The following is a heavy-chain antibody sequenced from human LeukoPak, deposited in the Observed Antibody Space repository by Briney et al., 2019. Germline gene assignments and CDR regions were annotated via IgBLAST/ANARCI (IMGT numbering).Heavy chain of an antibody. J-gene: IGHJ4*02. D-gene: IGHD1-26*01. Sequence: GGSLRLSCAASGFTFSSYAMHWVRQAPGKGLEWVAVISYDGSNKYYADSVKGRFTISRDNPKNTLYLQMNSLRAEDTAVYYCHLGATNGFDYWGQGTLVTVSS. CDR2: ISYDGSNK. CDR1: GFTFSSYA. V-gene: IGHV3-30-3*01. CDR3: HLGATNGFDY.